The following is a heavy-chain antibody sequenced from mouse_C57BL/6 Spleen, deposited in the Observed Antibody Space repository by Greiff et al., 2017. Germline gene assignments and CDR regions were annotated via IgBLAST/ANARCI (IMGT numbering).Heavy chain of an antibody. CDR3: ARLGYDYDDYAMDY. V-gene: IGHV1-80*01. J-gene: IGHJ4*01. D-gene: IGHD2-4*01. CDR2: IYPGDGDT. CDR1: GYAFRSYW. Sequence: QVQLQQSGAELVKPGASVKISCKASGYAFRSYWMNWVKQRPGKGLAWIGQIYPGDGDTNYNGKFKGKATLTADKSSSTAYMQLSSLTSEDSAVYFCARLGYDYDDYAMDYWGQGTSVTVSS.